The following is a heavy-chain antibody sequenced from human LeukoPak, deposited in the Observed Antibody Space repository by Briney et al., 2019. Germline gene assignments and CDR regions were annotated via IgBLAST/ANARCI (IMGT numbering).Heavy chain of an antibody. CDR2: ISSNGGIT. Sequence: GSLRLSCAASGFTFSNYAIHWVRQAPGKGLECVSGISSNGGITYYAKSVKGRFTISRDDSRNTVYLQMGSLRAEDMAVYYCARVMSGSYPYFDYWGQGTLVTVSS. CDR3: ARVMSGSYPYFDY. V-gene: IGHV3-64*01. CDR1: GFTFSNYA. J-gene: IGHJ4*02. D-gene: IGHD1-26*01.